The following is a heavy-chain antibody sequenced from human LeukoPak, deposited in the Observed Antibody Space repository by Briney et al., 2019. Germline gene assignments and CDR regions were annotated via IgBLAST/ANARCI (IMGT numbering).Heavy chain of an antibody. CDR3: AKADIVVVVAATGCAFDI. CDR1: GFTFSSYA. D-gene: IGHD2-15*01. CDR2: ISGSGGST. V-gene: IGHV3-23*01. J-gene: IGHJ3*02. Sequence: GGSLRLSCAASGFTFSSYAMSWVRQAPGKGLEWVSAISGSGGSTYYADSVKGRFTISRDNSKNTLYLQMNGLRAEDTAVYYCAKADIVVVVAATGCAFDIWGQGTMVTVSS.